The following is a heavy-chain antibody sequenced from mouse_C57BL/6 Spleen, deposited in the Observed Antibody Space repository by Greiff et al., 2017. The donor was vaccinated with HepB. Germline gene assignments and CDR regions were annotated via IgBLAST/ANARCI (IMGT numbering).Heavy chain of an antibody. CDR2: IYPGDGDT. CDR1: GYAFSSYW. CDR3: ARWGPSYAMDY. J-gene: IGHJ4*01. Sequence: QVQLQQSWAELVKPGASVKISCKASGYAFSSYWMNWVKQRPGKGLEWIGQIYPGDGDTNYNGKFKGKATLTADKSSSTAYMQLSSLTSEDSAVYFCARWGPSYAMDYWGQGTSVTVSS. V-gene: IGHV1-80*01.